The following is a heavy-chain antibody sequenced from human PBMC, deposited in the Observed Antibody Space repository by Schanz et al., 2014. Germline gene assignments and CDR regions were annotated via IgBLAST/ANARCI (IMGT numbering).Heavy chain of an antibody. D-gene: IGHD3-16*01. J-gene: IGHJ5*02. CDR1: GFTFDDYT. CDR2: ITWDGGIT. CDR3: AKGAVEMSTGLGGS. V-gene: IGHV3-43*01. Sequence: VQLVESGGGVAQPGGSLRLSCAASGFTFDDYTMHWVRQAPGKGLEWVSLITWDGGITYYADSLKGRFTISRDNSKNSLYLQMNSLRTEDTALYYCAKGAVEMSTGLGGSWGQGTLVTVSS.